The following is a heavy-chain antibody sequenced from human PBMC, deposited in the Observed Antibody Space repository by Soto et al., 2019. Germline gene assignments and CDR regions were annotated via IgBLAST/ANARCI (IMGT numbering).Heavy chain of an antibody. CDR1: GGSISSSSYY. D-gene: IGHD3-3*01. J-gene: IGHJ5*02. CDR3: ARLSRDFWSGYYTGGFDP. Sequence: SETLSLTCTVSGGSISSSSYYLGWIRPPPGKGLEWIGSIYYSGSTYYNPSLKSRVTISVDTSKNQFSLKLSSVTAADTAVYYCARLSRDFWSGYYTGGFDPWGQGTLVTVSS. CDR2: IYYSGST. V-gene: IGHV4-39*01.